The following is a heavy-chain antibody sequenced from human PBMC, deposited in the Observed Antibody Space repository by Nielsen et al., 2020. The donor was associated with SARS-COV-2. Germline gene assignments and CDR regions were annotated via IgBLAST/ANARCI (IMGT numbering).Heavy chain of an antibody. Sequence: GESLKTSCAASGFTFSNYGMHWVRPAPGKGLEWVAVISDDGRNKYYADSVKGRFTISRDNSKNTLYLQMNSLRAEDTAVYYYSKDPRKGLVRGVIIDYWGQGTLVTVSS. D-gene: IGHD3-10*01. CDR3: SKDPRKGLVRGVIIDY. CDR2: ISDDGRNK. V-gene: IGHV3-30*18. CDR1: GFTFSNYG. J-gene: IGHJ4*02.